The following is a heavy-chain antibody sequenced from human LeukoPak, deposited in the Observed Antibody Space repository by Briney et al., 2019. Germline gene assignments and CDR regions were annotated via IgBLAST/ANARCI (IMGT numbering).Heavy chain of an antibody. CDR3: ARAGTGFWAFDI. CDR2: IYTSGST. Sequence: SETLSLTCTVSGGSISSGSYSWSWIRQPAGKGLEWIGRIYTSGSTNYNPSLKSRVTISVDTSKKQFSLKLSSVTAADTAVYYCARAGTGFWAFDIWGQGTMVTVSS. V-gene: IGHV4-61*02. D-gene: IGHD3-3*01. J-gene: IGHJ3*02. CDR1: GGSISSGSYS.